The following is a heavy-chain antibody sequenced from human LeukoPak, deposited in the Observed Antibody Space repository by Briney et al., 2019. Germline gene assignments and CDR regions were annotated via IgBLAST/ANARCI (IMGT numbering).Heavy chain of an antibody. V-gene: IGHV4-34*01. J-gene: IGHJ4*02. Sequence: SETLSLTCAVYGGSFSGYYWSWIRQPPGKGLEWIGENNHSGSTNYNPSLKSRVTISVDTSKNQFSLKLSSVTAADTAVYYCARVTVGATDFDYWGQGTLVTVSS. D-gene: IGHD1-26*01. CDR1: GGSFSGYY. CDR3: ARVTVGATDFDY. CDR2: NNHSGST.